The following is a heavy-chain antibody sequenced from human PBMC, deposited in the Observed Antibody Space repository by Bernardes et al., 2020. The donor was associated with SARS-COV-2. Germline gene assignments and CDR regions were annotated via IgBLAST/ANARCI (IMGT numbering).Heavy chain of an antibody. CDR1: GGSISSSRYY. V-gene: IGHV4-39*01. J-gene: IGHJ4*02. Sequence: SETLSLTCTVSGGSISSSRYYWGWIRQPPGMGLEWIGSIYYSGSTYYNPSLKSRVTISVDTSKNQFSLKLSSVTAADTAVYYCARTYSSGWHYYFDYWGQGTLVTVSS. CDR2: IYYSGST. D-gene: IGHD6-19*01. CDR3: ARTYSSGWHYYFDY.